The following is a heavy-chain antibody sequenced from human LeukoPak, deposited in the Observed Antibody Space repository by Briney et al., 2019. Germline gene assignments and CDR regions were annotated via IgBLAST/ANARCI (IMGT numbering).Heavy chain of an antibody. CDR2: ISSSSSYI. Sequence: PGGSLRLSCAASGFTFSSYSMNWVRQAPGKGLEWVSSISSSSSYIYYADSVKGRFTISRDNAKNSLYLQMNSLRAEDTALYYCAISSTRNYYYGMDVWGQGTTVTVSS. V-gene: IGHV3-21*04. CDR3: AISSTRNYYYGMDV. D-gene: IGHD2-2*01. J-gene: IGHJ6*02. CDR1: GFTFSSYS.